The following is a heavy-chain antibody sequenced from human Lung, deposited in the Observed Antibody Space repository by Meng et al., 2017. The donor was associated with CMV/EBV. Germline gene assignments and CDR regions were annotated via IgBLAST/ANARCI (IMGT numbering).Heavy chain of an antibody. CDR2: INHSGST. CDR3: ARGGFTYDFWSGYDFDY. V-gene: IGHV4-34*01. J-gene: IGHJ4*02. CDR1: GGSFSGYY. D-gene: IGHD3-3*01. Sequence: SETXSLTCAVYGGSFSGYYWSWIRQPPGKGLEWIGEINHSGSTNYNPSLKSRVTISVDTSKNQFSLKLSSVTAADTAVYYCARGGFTYDFWSGYDFDYLGQGXLVTVSS.